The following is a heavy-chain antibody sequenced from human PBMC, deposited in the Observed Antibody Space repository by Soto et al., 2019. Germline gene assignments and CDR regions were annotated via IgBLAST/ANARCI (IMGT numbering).Heavy chain of an antibody. V-gene: IGHV4-39*01. J-gene: IGHJ4*02. CDR3: ARRRSVTPGQRDFDF. D-gene: IGHD2-21*02. Sequence: PSETLSLTCTVSGGSISSSSSYWGWIRQPPGKGLEWIGSMSYSGSTYHNPSLKSRVTLSVDTTQNQFSLRLTSVTAADTAVYYCARRRSVTPGQRDFDFWGQGTLVTVSS. CDR2: MSYSGST. CDR1: GGSISSSSSY.